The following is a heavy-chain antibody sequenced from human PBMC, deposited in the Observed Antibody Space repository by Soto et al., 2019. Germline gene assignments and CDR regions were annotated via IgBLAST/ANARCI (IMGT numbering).Heavy chain of an antibody. J-gene: IGHJ3*02. CDR3: ARDASSSMSLDI. Sequence: PSETLSLTCTVFGGSISSYYWSWIRQPPGKGLEWIGYIYYSGSTNYNPSLKSRVTISVDTSKNQFSLKLSSVTAADTAVYYCARDASSSMSLDIWGQGTMVPVSS. CDR1: GGSISSYY. V-gene: IGHV4-59*01. CDR2: IYYSGST. D-gene: IGHD6-13*01.